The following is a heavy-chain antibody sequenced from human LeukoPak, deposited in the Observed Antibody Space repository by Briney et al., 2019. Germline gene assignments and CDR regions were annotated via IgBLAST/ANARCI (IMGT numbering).Heavy chain of an antibody. CDR3: ARDTRPAVAGTGIDY. Sequence: GESLRLSCAASGVTVSSNYMSWVRQAPGQGLEWVSVIYSGGSTYYADSVKGRFTISRDNSKNTLYLQMNSLRAEDTAVYYCARDTRPAVAGTGIDYWGQGTLVTVSS. V-gene: IGHV3-53*01. D-gene: IGHD6-19*01. J-gene: IGHJ4*02. CDR1: GVTVSSNY. CDR2: IYSGGST.